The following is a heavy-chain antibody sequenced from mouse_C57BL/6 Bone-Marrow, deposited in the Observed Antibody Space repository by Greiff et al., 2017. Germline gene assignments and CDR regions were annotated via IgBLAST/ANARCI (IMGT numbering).Heavy chain of an antibody. CDR1: GYTFTTYP. CDR3: ARRDSSGPLAMDY. Sequence: VQLQQSGAELVKPGASVKMSCKASGYTFTTYPIEWMKQNHGKSLEWIGNFHPYNDDTKYNEKFKGKATLTVEKSSSTAYLELSRLTSDDSAVYYCARRDSSGPLAMDYWGQGTSVTVSS. J-gene: IGHJ4*01. CDR2: FHPYNDDT. D-gene: IGHD3-2*02. V-gene: IGHV1-47*01.